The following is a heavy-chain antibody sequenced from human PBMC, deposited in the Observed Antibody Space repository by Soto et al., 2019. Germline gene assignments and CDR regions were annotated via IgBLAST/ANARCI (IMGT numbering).Heavy chain of an antibody. CDR3: AKDVRPLNWDLPEN. J-gene: IGHJ4*02. CDR1: GFSFSSYA. Sequence: PGGSLRLSCAASGFSFSSYAMHWVRQAPGKGLEWVAVISYDGSDKYYADSVKGRFTISRDSSKNTLSLQMNSLRPEDTAVYYCAKDVRPLNWDLPENWGQGSLVTVSS. CDR2: ISYDGSDK. V-gene: IGHV3-30*18. D-gene: IGHD1-7*01.